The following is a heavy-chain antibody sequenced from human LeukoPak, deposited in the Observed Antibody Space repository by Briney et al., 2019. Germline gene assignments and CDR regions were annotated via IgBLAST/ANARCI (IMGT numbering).Heavy chain of an antibody. J-gene: IGHJ5*02. CDR2: ISYAGSA. D-gene: IGHD3-22*01. V-gene: IGHV4-39*07. CDR3: ARGLNYYDGSGYCNWFDP. Sequence: KPSETLSLTCTVSGGSIRSSSHYWGWIRQPPGKGLEWIGSISYAGSAYYNPSFESRVTMSVDRSRKQFSLNLSSVTAADTAVYYCARGLNYYDGSGYCNWFDPWGQGTLVTVSS. CDR1: GGSIRSSSHY.